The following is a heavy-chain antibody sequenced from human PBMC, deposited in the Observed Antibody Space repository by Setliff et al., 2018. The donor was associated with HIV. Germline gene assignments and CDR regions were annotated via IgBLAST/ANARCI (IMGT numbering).Heavy chain of an antibody. J-gene: IGHJ4*02. D-gene: IGHD6-19*01. V-gene: IGHV3-66*01. Sequence: PGGSLRLSCAASGFTVSSNYMSWVRQAPGKGLEWVSVIYSCVSTYYADSVKGRFTISKDNSKNTLYLQMNSLRAEDTAVYYCAKAELSSGRYYFDYWGQGTLVTVSS. CDR2: IYSCVST. CDR3: AKAELSSGRYYFDY. CDR1: GFTVSSNY.